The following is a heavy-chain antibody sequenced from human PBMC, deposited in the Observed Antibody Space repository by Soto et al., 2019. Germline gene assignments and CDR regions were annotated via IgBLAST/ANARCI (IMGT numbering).Heavy chain of an antibody. Sequence: EVQLLESGGGLVQPGGSLRLSCVGSGFTFSTYWMNWVRQAPGKGLEWVANINPDGNVGTYVDSVRGRFTTSRDNAKNSLYLQMNSLRADDTAVYFCAGWGGHDYNYWGQGIMVTVSS. D-gene: IGHD4-4*01. J-gene: IGHJ4*02. V-gene: IGHV3-7*03. CDR3: AGWGGHDYNY. CDR1: GFTFSTYW. CDR2: INPDGNVG.